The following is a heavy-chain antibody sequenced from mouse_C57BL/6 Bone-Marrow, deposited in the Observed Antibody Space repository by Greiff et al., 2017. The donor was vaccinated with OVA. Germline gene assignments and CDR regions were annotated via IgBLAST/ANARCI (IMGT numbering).Heavy chain of an antibody. CDR3: ARASRWLLYAMDY. J-gene: IGHJ4*01. D-gene: IGHD2-3*01. CDR1: GYSFTGYY. CDR2: INPSNGGT. V-gene: IGHV1-42*01. Sequence: LVESGPELVKPGASVKISCKASGYSFTGYYMNWVKQSPEKSLEWIGEINPSNGGTTYNQKFKAKATLTVAKSSRTAYMQLKSLTSEDSAVYYCARASRWLLYAMDYWGQGTSVTVSS.